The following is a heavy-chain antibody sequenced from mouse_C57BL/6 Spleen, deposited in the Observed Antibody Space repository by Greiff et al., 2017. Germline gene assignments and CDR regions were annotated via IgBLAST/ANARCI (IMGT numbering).Heavy chain of an antibody. D-gene: IGHD2-3*01. CDR2: INPNNGGT. Sequence: VQLQQSGPELVKPGASVKIPCKASGYTFTDYNMDWVKQSHGKSLEWIGDINPNNGGTIYNQKFKGKATLTVDKSSSTAYMELRSLTSEDTAVYYCARRPDGYYEAMDYWGQGTSVTVSS. J-gene: IGHJ4*01. CDR3: ARRPDGYYEAMDY. V-gene: IGHV1-18*01. CDR1: GYTFTDYN.